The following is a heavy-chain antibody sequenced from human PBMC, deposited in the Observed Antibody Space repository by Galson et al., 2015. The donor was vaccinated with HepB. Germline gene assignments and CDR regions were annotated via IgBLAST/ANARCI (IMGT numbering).Heavy chain of an antibody. CDR1: GFTFSRYG. Sequence: SLRLSCAASGFTFSRYGMHWVRQAPGKGLEWVAVIWFDGTNKYYADSVKGRFTISRDNFKKTLFLEMNSLRAEYTAVYYCARPSPDSSNWEDFDHWGQGTLGTVSS. CDR2: IWFDGTNK. J-gene: IGHJ4*02. CDR3: ARPSPDSSNWEDFDH. D-gene: IGHD6-13*01. V-gene: IGHV3-33*01.